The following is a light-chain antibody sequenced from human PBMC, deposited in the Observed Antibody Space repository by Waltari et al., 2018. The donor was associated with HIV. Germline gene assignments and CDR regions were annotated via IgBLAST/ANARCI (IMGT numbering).Light chain of an antibody. CDR1: QTVDLNY. J-gene: IGKJ4*01. V-gene: IGKV3-20*01. CDR2: GAS. CDR3: QQYDRSWVT. Sequence: EILLTQSPGTLSLAPGERATLSFRASQTVDLNYLSWYQKKPGQGPRLLVLGASRRATGIPDRFSGSGSGTDFTLTISRLEPEDFAVYYCQQYDRSWVTFGGGTKVEIK.